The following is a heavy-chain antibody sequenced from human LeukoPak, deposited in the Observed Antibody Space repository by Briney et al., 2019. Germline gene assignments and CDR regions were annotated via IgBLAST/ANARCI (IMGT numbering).Heavy chain of an antibody. CDR3: AKGYSGYDHFDY. CDR1: GFTFSSYA. Sequence: GGSLRLSCAASGFTFSSYAMSWVRQAPGKGLEWVSVISGSGGSTYYADSVKGRFTISRDNSKNTLYLQMNSLRAEDTAVYYCAKGYSGYDHFDYWGQGTLVTVSS. D-gene: IGHD5-12*01. J-gene: IGHJ4*02. V-gene: IGHV3-23*01. CDR2: ISGSGGST.